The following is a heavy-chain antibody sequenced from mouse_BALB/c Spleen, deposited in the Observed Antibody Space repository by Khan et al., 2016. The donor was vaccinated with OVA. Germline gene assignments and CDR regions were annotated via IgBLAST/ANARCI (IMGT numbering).Heavy chain of an antibody. D-gene: IGHD3-1*01. CDR3: ATDASRYTYTMDY. CDR2: ISSSGST. CDR1: GYSITSDYA. J-gene: IGHJ4*01. Sequence: EVQLQESGPGLVKPSQSLSLTCTVTGYSITSDYAWNWIRQFPGNKLEWMGYISSSGSTNYNPALKSRISITRDTSKNQFFLQLNSVTTEDTATYDRATDASRYTYTMDYWGQGTSVTVSS. V-gene: IGHV3-2*02.